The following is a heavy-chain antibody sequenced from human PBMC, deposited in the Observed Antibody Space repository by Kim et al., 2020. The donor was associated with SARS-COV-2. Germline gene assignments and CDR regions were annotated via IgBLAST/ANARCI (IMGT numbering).Heavy chain of an antibody. Sequence: SVKVSCKASGGTFSSYAISWVRQAPGQGLEWMGGIIPIFGTANYAQKFQGRVTITADESTSTAYMELSSLRSEDTAVYYCARDREVADTGSWFDPWGQGTLVTVSS. CDR3: ARDREVADTGSWFDP. CDR2: IIPIFGTA. CDR1: GGTFSSYA. D-gene: IGHD6-19*01. J-gene: IGHJ5*02. V-gene: IGHV1-69*13.